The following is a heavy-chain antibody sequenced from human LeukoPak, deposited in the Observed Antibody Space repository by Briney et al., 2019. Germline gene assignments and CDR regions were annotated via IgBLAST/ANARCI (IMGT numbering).Heavy chain of an antibody. CDR2: IKQDESEK. D-gene: IGHD3-10*01. CDR3: AKDLWFGELKGY. CDR1: GFTFRNYW. J-gene: IGHJ4*02. V-gene: IGHV3-7*01. Sequence: PGGSLRLSCAVSGFTFRNYWKTWVRQAPGKGLECVANIKQDESEKYYVDSVKGRFTISRDNAKNTLYLQMNSLRAEDTAVYYCAKDLWFGELKGYWGQGALVTVSS.